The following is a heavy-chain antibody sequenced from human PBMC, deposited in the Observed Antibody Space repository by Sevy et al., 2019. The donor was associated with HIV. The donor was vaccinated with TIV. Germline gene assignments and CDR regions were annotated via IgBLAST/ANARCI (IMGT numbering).Heavy chain of an antibody. J-gene: IGHJ5*02. CDR3: VAYYDYIWAGWFDP. V-gene: IGHV1-18*01. CDR1: GSTFTTYG. Sequence: ASVKVSCKASGSTFTTYGISWVRQAPGQGLEWMGWISAYNGNTNYAQKFQGRVTMTTETSTSTADMELRSLRSDDTAVYYCVAYYDYIWAGWFDPWGQGTLVTVSS. D-gene: IGHD3-16*01. CDR2: ISAYNGNT.